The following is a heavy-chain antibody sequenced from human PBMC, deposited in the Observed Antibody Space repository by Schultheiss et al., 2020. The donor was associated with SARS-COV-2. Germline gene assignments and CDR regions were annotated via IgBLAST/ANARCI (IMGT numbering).Heavy chain of an antibody. CDR1: RFISRPYY. Sequence: GGSLRLSCGASRFISRPYYMTWVRQDPGQGLEWVSSMHSGGTTYYADSVKGRFTISRDNSKNTLYLQMNSLRTEDTAVYYCARLDGGTAGAEYFHHWGRGTLVTVSS. D-gene: IGHD2-21*02. J-gene: IGHJ1*01. V-gene: IGHV3-53*05. CDR3: ARLDGGTAGAEYFHH. CDR2: MHSGGTT.